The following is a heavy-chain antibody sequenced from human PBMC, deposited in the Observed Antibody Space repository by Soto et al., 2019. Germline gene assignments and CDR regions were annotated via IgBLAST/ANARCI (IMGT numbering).Heavy chain of an antibody. CDR1: GGSISSGGYY. D-gene: IGHD3-22*01. J-gene: IGHJ5*02. Sequence: KASETLSLTCTVSGGSISSGGYYWSWIRQHPGKGLEWIGYIYYSGSTYYNPSLKSRVTISVDTSKNQFSLKLSSVTAADTAVYYCARGDSSGYWNWFDPWGQGTLVTVSS. V-gene: IGHV4-31*03. CDR3: ARGDSSGYWNWFDP. CDR2: IYYSGST.